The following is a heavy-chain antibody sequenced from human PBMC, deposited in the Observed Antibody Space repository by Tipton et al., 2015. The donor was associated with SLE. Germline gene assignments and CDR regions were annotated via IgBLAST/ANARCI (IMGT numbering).Heavy chain of an antibody. CDR3: ARGGHTAMVTFDY. Sequence: TLSLTCSVSGGSMNNGRYYWSWIRQHPGKGLEWIGYIYYSGSTYYNPSLKSRVTISVDTSKNQFSLKLSSVTAADTAVYYCARGGHTAMVTFDYWGQGTLVTVSS. V-gene: IGHV4-31*03. CDR1: GGSMNNGRYY. CDR2: IYYSGST. D-gene: IGHD5-18*01. J-gene: IGHJ4*02.